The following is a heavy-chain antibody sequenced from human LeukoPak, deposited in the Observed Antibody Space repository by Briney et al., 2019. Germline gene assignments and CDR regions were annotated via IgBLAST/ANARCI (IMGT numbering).Heavy chain of an antibody. V-gene: IGHV3-21*04. J-gene: IGHJ4*02. CDR3: AKDVRGNGYYFDS. Sequence: GGSLRLSCAASGFTFSRYSMNWVRQAPGKGLEWVSTISSTSTYIYYADSVEGRFTISRDNAKNTLYLQMNSLSADDTAVYYCAKDVRGNGYYFDSWGQGTLVTVSS. CDR1: GFTFSRYS. CDR2: ISSTSTYI. D-gene: IGHD3-10*02.